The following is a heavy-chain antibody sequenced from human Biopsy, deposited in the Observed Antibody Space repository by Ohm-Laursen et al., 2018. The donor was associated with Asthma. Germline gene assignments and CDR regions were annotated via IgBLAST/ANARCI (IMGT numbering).Heavy chain of an antibody. V-gene: IGHV1-18*01. J-gene: IGHJ6*02. CDR1: GYTFNSAG. CDR2: ISVYNGNT. CDR3: ARAVDYSHYYGIDV. D-gene: IGHD3-10*01. Sequence: ASVKVSCKTSGYTFNSAGITWVRQAPGQGLKSMGWISVYNGNTKVAQKLQDRVTMITDTSTSTAYMELRSLRSDDTAVYFCARAVDYSHYYGIDVWGQGTTVTVS.